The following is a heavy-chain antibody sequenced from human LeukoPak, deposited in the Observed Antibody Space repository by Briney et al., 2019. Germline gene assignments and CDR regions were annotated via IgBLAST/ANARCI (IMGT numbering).Heavy chain of an antibody. Sequence: KTGGSLRLSCAASGFTFSSYSMTWVRQAPGKGLEWVSSISSSSYIYYADSVKGRFTISRDNAKNSLYLQMNSLRAEDTAVYYCARDMAVATLNFDYWGQGTLVTVSS. D-gene: IGHD6-19*01. CDR2: ISSSSYI. CDR1: GFTFSSYS. CDR3: ARDMAVATLNFDY. J-gene: IGHJ4*02. V-gene: IGHV3-21*01.